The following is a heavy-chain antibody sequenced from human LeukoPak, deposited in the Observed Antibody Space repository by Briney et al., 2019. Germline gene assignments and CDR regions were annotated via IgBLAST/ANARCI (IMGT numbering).Heavy chain of an antibody. CDR3: ARDPRRYCSSTSCYAY. CDR2: IIPILGIA. Sequence: ASVKVSCKASGYTFTSYAISWVRQAPGQGLEWMGRIIPILGIANYAQKFQGRVTITADKSTSTAYMELSSLRSEDTAVYYCARDPRRYCSSTSCYAYWGQGTLVTVSS. V-gene: IGHV1-69*04. CDR1: GYTFTSYA. D-gene: IGHD2-2*01. J-gene: IGHJ4*02.